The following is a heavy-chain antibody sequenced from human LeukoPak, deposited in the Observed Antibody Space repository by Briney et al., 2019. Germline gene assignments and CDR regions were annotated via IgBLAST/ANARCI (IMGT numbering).Heavy chain of an antibody. D-gene: IGHD5-18*01. Sequence: GGSLTLSCAASGFTFSSYSMNWVRQAPGKGLEWVSSIGSSSSYIYYADSVKGRFTISRDNAKNSLYLQMNSLRAEDTAVYYCAASTKHTAMVDYWGQGTVVTVSS. CDR3: AASTKHTAMVDY. CDR1: GFTFSSYS. CDR2: IGSSSSYI. J-gene: IGHJ4*02. V-gene: IGHV3-21*01.